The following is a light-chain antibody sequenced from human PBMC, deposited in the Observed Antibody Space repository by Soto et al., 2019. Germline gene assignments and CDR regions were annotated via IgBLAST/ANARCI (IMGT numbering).Light chain of an antibody. CDR1: QGITND. Sequence: AIQMTQSPSSLSASVGDRVTITCRASQGITNDLGWYQQKPGKAPNLLIYDASRLQSGVSSRFSGSGSGTDFTLTISTLQPEDFATYYCLQDYNYPRTFGQGTRLEIK. J-gene: IGKJ2*01. CDR3: LQDYNYPRT. V-gene: IGKV1-6*01. CDR2: DAS.